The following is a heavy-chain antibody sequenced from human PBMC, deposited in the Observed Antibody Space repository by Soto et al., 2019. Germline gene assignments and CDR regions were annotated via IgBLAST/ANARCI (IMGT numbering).Heavy chain of an antibody. CDR1: GGSISGGGHY. CDR2: MYYTGDT. Sequence: SETLSLTCTVSGGSISGGGHYWGWIRQPPGKGLEWIGLMYYTGDTYYNPSLKSRLSISVDTSMNQFSLELTSVTAADTAVYYCASSDPYYFFDYWGLGTLVTVSS. V-gene: IGHV4-31*03. J-gene: IGHJ4*02. D-gene: IGHD2-21*01. CDR3: ASSDPYYFFDY.